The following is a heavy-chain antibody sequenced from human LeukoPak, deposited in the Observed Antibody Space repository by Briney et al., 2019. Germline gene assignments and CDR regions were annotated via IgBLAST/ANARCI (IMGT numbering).Heavy chain of an antibody. CDR1: GFTFSSYS. CDR3: ARDSPGLYSSGWI. Sequence: GGSLRLFCAASGFTFSSYSMNWVRQAPGKGLEWVSSISSGSSYIYYADSVKGRFTISRDNAKNSLYLQVNSLRAEDTAVYYCARDSPGLYSSGWIWGQGTLVTVSS. D-gene: IGHD6-19*01. CDR2: ISSGSSYI. J-gene: IGHJ4*02. V-gene: IGHV3-21*01.